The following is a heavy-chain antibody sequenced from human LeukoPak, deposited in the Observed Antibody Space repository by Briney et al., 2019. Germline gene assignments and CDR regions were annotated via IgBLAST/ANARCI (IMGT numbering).Heavy chain of an antibody. D-gene: IGHD6-19*01. J-gene: IGHJ4*02. CDR1: GGTFSSYA. Sequence: SVKVSCKASGGTFSSYAISWVRQAPGQGLEWMGRIIPILGIANYARKFQGRVTITADKSPSTAYMELSSLRSEDTAVYYCARASQEAGIDYWGQGTLVTVSS. V-gene: IGHV1-69*04. CDR3: ARASQEAGIDY. CDR2: IIPILGIA.